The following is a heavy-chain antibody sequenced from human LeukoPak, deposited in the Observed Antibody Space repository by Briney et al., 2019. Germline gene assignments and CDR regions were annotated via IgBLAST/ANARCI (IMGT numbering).Heavy chain of an antibody. Sequence: ASVKVSCKASGYTFTGYYMHWVRQAPGQGLEWMRWINPNSRGTNYPQKFQGRVTMTRDTSISPAYLELRRLRSDRTAVYYCARGYCTNCVCYYFDYWGQGTLVTVSS. J-gene: IGHJ4*02. D-gene: IGHD2-8*01. CDR1: GYTFTGYY. CDR2: INPNSRGT. V-gene: IGHV1-2*02. CDR3: ARGYCTNCVCYYFDY.